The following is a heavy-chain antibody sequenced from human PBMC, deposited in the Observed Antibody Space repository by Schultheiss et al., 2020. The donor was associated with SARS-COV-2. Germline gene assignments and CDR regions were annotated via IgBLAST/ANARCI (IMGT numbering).Heavy chain of an antibody. Sequence: GGSLRLSCAASGFTFSSYAMHWVRQAPGKGLEWVAVISYDGSNKYYADSVKGRFTISRDNSKNTLYLQMNSLRAEDTAVYYCAKRPYGSGSYPDYWGQGTLVTVSS. CDR2: ISYDGSNK. J-gene: IGHJ4*02. CDR1: GFTFSSYA. D-gene: IGHD3-10*01. CDR3: AKRPYGSGSYPDY. V-gene: IGHV3-30*01.